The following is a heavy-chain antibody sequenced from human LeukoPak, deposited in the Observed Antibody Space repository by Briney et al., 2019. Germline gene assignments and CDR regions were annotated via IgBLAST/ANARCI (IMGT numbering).Heavy chain of an antibody. V-gene: IGHV3-66*01. CDR2: IYSGGST. Sequence: PGGSLRLSCAASGFTFSSYWMHWVRQAPGKGLVWVSVIYSGGSTYYADSVKGRFTISRDNSKNTLYLQMNSLRAEDTAVYYCARAGGGSWTVDYWGQGTLVTVSS. CDR1: GFTFSSYW. J-gene: IGHJ4*02. D-gene: IGHD1-26*01. CDR3: ARAGGGSWTVDY.